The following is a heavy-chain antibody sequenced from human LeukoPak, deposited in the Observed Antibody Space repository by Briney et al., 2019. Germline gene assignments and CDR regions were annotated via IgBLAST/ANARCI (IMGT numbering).Heavy chain of an antibody. Sequence: ASVKVSCKVSGYSFINSGISWVRQAPGQGLEWMGWISVNGGYTNFAQSHRDRVTLTTDTSTSIAYLELTDLRSDDTAVYYCAREGGIAAGWETDWGQGTLVTVSS. J-gene: IGHJ4*02. D-gene: IGHD6-13*01. CDR3: AREGGIAAGWETD. CDR1: GYSFINSG. V-gene: IGHV1-18*01. CDR2: ISVNGGYT.